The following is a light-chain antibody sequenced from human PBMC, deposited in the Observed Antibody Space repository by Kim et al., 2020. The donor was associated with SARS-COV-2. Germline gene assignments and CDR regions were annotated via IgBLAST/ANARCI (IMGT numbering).Light chain of an antibody. CDR3: MQGTEWPRT. CDR1: QGLVHSDGNTY. J-gene: IGKJ1*01. CDR2: KVS. Sequence: DTMLTQSPLSLPVTLGQPASISCRSSQGLVHSDGNTYLNWFHQRPGQSPRRLIYKVSKRDSGVPDRFSGSGSGTDFTLTISRVEAEDIGIYFCMQGTEWPRTFGLGTKVDIK. V-gene: IGKV2-30*02.